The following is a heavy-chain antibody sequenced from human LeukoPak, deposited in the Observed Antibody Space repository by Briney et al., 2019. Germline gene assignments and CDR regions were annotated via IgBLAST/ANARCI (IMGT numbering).Heavy chain of an antibody. D-gene: IGHD3-10*01. CDR1: GGTFSSYA. J-gene: IGHJ5*02. CDR2: IIPILGIA. V-gene: IGHV1-69*04. Sequence: SVKVSCKASGGTFSSYAISWVRQAPGQGLEWMGRIIPILGIANYAQKFQGRVTITADKSTSTAYMELSSLRSEDTAVCYCARDLTGSGSWLENWFDPWGQGTLVTVSS. CDR3: ARDLTGSGSWLENWFDP.